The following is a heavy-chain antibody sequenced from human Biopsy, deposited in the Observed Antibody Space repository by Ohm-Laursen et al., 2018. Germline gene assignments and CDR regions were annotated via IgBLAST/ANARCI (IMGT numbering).Heavy chain of an antibody. J-gene: IGHJ1*01. V-gene: IGHV1-69*06. Sequence: SAKVSCNAPGGTFSNYGVNWVRQAPGQGLEWLGENIPILGTGNYAQKFQDRVTVAADTSTSTATMELRSLRSDDTAVYYCATKLTGYFHHWGQGTLVIVSS. CDR1: GGTFSNYG. D-gene: IGHD3-9*01. CDR2: NIPILGTG. CDR3: ATKLTGYFHH.